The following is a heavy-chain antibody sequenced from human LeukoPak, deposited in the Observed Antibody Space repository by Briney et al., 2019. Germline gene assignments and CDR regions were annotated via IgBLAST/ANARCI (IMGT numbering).Heavy chain of an antibody. CDR2: INHSGST. V-gene: IGHV4-34*01. D-gene: IGHD3-22*01. CDR1: GGSFSGYY. Sequence: SETLSLTCAVYGGSFSGYYWSWIRQPPGKGLEWIGEINHSGSTNYNPSLKSRVTISVDTSKNQFSLKLSSVTAADTAVYYCARKGDSSGYYPTNFDYWGQGTLVTVSS. CDR3: ARKGDSSGYYPTNFDY. J-gene: IGHJ4*02.